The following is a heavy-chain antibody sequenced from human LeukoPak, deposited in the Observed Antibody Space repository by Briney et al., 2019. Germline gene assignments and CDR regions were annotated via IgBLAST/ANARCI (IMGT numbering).Heavy chain of an antibody. D-gene: IGHD6-13*01. CDR2: ISGSSSTI. J-gene: IGHJ4*02. V-gene: IGHV3-48*02. Sequence: PGGSLRLSCAASGFPFTTYSMTWVRQAPGKGLEWVSYISGSSSTIYYADSVKGRFTIFRDNAKNSLFLQMNSLRDEDTAVYYCARDHYSRNDYWGQGTLVTVSS. CDR1: GFPFTTYS. CDR3: ARDHYSRNDY.